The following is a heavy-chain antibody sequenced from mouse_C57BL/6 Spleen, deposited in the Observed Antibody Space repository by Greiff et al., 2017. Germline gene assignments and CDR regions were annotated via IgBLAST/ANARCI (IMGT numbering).Heavy chain of an antibody. Sequence: QVQLQQPGAELVRPGTSVKLSCKASGYTFTSYWMHWVKQRPGQGLEWIGVIDPSDSYTNYNQKFKGKATLTVDTSSSTAYMQLSSLTSEDSAFYYCARGKDSDYAMDYWGQGTSVTVSS. CDR2: IDPSDSYT. CDR3: ARGKDSDYAMDY. D-gene: IGHD2-12*01. CDR1: GYTFTSYW. V-gene: IGHV1-59*01. J-gene: IGHJ4*01.